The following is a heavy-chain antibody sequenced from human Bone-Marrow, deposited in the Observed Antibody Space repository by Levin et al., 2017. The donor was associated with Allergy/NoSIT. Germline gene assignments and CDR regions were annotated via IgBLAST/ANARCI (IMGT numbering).Heavy chain of an antibody. CDR3: ARACHGGKHDAFDI. CDR2: ISSSSSYT. V-gene: IGHV3-11*05. Sequence: GESLKISCAASGFTFSDYYMSWIRQAPGKGLEWVSYISSSSSYTNYADSVKGRFTISRDNAKNSLYLQMNSLRAEDTAVYYCARACHGGKHDAFDIWGQGTMVTVSS. J-gene: IGHJ3*02. D-gene: IGHD3-16*01. CDR1: GFTFSDYY.